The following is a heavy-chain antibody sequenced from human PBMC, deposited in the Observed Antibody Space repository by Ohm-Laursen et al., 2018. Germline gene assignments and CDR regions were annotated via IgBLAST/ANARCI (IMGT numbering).Heavy chain of an antibody. CDR2: IIPIFGTA. J-gene: IGHJ4*02. CDR1: GGTFSSYA. D-gene: IGHD3-22*01. CDR3: ARGSGYYYPFDS. Sequence: SSVKVSCKASGGTFSSYAISWVRQAPGQGLEWMGGIIPIFGTANYAQKFQGRVTITADISTTTTYMELSSPRSEDTAVYYCARGSGYYYPFDSWGQGTLVTVSS. V-gene: IGHV1-69*06.